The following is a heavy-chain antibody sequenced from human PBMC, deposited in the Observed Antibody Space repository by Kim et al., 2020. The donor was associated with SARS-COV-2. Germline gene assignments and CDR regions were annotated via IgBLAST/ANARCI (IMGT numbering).Heavy chain of an antibody. CDR3: ARGPPDYYDSSGYYQTEY. Sequence: GGSLRLSCAASGFTFRDYYMSWIRQAPGKGLEWVSYISSSGSTIYYADSVKGRFTISRDNAKNSLYLQMNSLRAEDTAVDYCARGPPDYYDSSGYYQTEYWGQGTLVTVSS. CDR2: ISSSGSTI. V-gene: IGHV3-11*04. CDR1: GFTFRDYY. J-gene: IGHJ4*02. D-gene: IGHD3-22*01.